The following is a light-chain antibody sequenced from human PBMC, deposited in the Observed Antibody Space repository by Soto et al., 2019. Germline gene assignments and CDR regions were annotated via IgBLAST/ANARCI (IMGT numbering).Light chain of an antibody. CDR3: QHDNSSPGA. Sequence: DIQMTQSPSTLSASVGDRVTITCRASQAISSCLDWYQQKPGKAPKLLIYAASTLKSGVPSRFSGSGYGTELTLTISSMQNEDFETYYCQHDNSSPGAFGQGTQVDIK. CDR2: AAS. V-gene: IGKV1-5*03. J-gene: IGKJ1*01. CDR1: QAISSC.